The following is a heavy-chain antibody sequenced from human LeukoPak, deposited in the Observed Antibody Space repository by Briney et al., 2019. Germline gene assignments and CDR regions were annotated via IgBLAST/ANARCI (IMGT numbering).Heavy chain of an antibody. CDR1: GFTFSSYA. Sequence: PGGSLRLSCAASGFTFSSYAMSWVRQAPGKGLEWVSGISATGGSTYYADSVKGRFTISRDNSKNTLYLQMNSLRAEDTAVYYCAKGQGGYYFDFWGQGTLVTVSS. J-gene: IGHJ4*02. V-gene: IGHV3-23*01. D-gene: IGHD3-16*01. CDR2: ISATGGST. CDR3: AKGQGGYYFDF.